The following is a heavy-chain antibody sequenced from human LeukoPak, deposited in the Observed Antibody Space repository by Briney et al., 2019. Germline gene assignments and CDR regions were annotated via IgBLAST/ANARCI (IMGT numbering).Heavy chain of an antibody. CDR3: ARIFDYYGSGSYFWPTMKYYFDY. CDR2: ISAYNGNT. D-gene: IGHD3-10*01. Sequence: ASVKVSCKASGYTFTSYGISWVRQAPGQGLEWMGWISAYNGNTNYAQKLQGRVTMTTDTSTSTAYMELRSLRSDDTAVYYCARIFDYYGSGSYFWPTMKYYFDYWGQGTLVTVSS. J-gene: IGHJ4*02. V-gene: IGHV1-18*01. CDR1: GYTFTSYG.